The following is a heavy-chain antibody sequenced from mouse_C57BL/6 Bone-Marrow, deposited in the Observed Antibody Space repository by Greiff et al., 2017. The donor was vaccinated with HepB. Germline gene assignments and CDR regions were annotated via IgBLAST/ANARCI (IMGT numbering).Heavy chain of an antibody. V-gene: IGHV10-1*01. D-gene: IGHD1-1*01. Sequence: VQLKESGGGLVQPKGSLKLSCAASGFSFNTYAMNWVRQAPGKGLEWVARIRSKSNNYATYYADSVKDRFTISRDDSESMLYLQMNNLKTEDTAMYYCVTTVVSYFDYWGQGTTLTVSS. CDR2: IRSKSNNYAT. CDR1: GFSFNTYA. CDR3: VTTVVSYFDY. J-gene: IGHJ2*01.